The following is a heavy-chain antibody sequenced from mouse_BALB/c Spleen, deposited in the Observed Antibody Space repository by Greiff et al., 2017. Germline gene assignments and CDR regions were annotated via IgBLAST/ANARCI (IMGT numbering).Heavy chain of an antibody. Sequence: EVMLVESGGDLVKPGGSLKLSCAASGFTFSSYGMSWVRQTPDKRLEWVATISSGGSYTYYPDSVKGRFTISRDNAKNTLYLQMSSLKSEDTAMYYCARLGITTVSYYFDYWGQGTTLTVSS. CDR2: ISSGGSYT. J-gene: IGHJ2*01. V-gene: IGHV5-6*02. CDR1: GFTFSSYG. D-gene: IGHD1-1*01. CDR3: ARLGITTVSYYFDY.